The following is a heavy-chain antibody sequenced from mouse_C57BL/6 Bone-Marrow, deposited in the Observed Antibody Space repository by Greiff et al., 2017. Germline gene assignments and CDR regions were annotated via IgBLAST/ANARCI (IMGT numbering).Heavy chain of an antibody. CDR1: GFTFSDYY. CDR2: ISNGGGST. Sequence: EVMLVESGGGLVQPGGSLKLSCAASGFTFSDYYMYWVRQTPEKRLEWVAYISNGGGSTYYPDTVKGRFTISRDNAKNTLYLQMSRLKSEYTAMYYCARQPLNYVYAMDYWGQGTSVTVSS. V-gene: IGHV5-12*01. D-gene: IGHD1-1*01. CDR3: ARQPLNYVYAMDY. J-gene: IGHJ4*01.